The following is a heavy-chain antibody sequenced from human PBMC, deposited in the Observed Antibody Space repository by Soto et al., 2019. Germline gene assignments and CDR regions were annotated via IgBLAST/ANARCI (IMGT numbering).Heavy chain of an antibody. D-gene: IGHD3-3*01. CDR1: GYNFMSGW. J-gene: IGHJ4*01. CDR3: ARTKDFRSGYEAQ. V-gene: IGHV5-10-1*01. CDR2: IDPSGFYT. Sequence: PGESLKISCKCSGYNFMSGWIIWVRQMPGKGLEWMGRIDPSGFYTNYSPSFQGQVTISADKSISTAYLQWSSLRASDTAMYYCARTKDFRSGYEAQWGNGTLVTXS.